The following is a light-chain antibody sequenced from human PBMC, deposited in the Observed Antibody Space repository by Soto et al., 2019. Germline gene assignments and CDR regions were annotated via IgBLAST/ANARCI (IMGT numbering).Light chain of an antibody. Sequence: QSALTQSASVSGSPGQAIAISCTGTSSDVGGYNYVSWYQQHQGKAPKLMIYDVSNRPAGVSNRFSGSQSGNTASLTISGLPAEDEADYYCSSYTTSGTLVVFGGGTKLTVL. V-gene: IGLV2-14*03. J-gene: IGLJ2*01. CDR3: SSYTTSGTLVV. CDR1: SSDVGGYNY. CDR2: DVS.